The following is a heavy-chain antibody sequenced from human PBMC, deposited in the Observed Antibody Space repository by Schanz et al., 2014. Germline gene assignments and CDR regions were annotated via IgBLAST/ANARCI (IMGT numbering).Heavy chain of an antibody. CDR2: INQDGSAK. J-gene: IGHJ4*02. CDR1: GFTFSSYW. CDR3: ARDKGGYYPFDY. D-gene: IGHD3-3*01. V-gene: IGHV3-7*01. Sequence: EVQLVQSGGGLVQPGGSLRLSCAASGFTFSSYWVSWVRQAPGKGLEWVANINQDGSAKSYVDSVRGRFTISRDNAMNSLYLQMNSLRAEDTAVYYCARDKGGYYPFDYWGQGTLVTVSS.